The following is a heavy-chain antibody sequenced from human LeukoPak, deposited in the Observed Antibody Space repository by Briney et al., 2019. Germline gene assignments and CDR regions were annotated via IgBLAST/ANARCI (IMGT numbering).Heavy chain of an antibody. CDR2: INYSGNT. J-gene: IGHJ4*02. CDR1: GYSIRSGYQ. CDR3: VRSELNDYSRF. Sequence: SETLSLTCSVSGYSIRSGYQWGWIRPTPGKGMEWMGSINYSGNTFDNMSLKSRVTLSLDMSNNQFFLNWKSVTAADTAIYYCVRSELNDYSRFWGQGILVIVSS. V-gene: IGHV4-38-2*02. D-gene: IGHD4-11*01.